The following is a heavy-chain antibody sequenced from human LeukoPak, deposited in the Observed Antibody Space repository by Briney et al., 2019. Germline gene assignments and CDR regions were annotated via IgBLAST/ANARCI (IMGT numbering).Heavy chain of an antibody. V-gene: IGHV4-39*07. Sequence: SGTLSLTCSVSGAFITSSPYFWGWIRQTPGKGLEWVGSIFYSGTTYYNPSLTSRVTIPVDTSKNQFSLKLSSVTAADTAVYYCARLYYDSSGFDYWGQGTLVTVSS. CDR1: GAFITSSPYF. D-gene: IGHD3-22*01. CDR3: ARLYYDSSGFDY. CDR2: IFYSGTT. J-gene: IGHJ4*02.